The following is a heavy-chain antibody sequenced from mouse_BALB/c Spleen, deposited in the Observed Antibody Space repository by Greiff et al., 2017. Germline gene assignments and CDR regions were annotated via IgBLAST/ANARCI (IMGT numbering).Heavy chain of an antibody. Sequence: EVKLVESGGGLVQPGGSLKLSCAASGFTFSSYGMSWVRQTPDKRLELVATINSNGGSTYYPDSVKGRFTISRDNAKNTLYLQMSSLKSEDTAMYYCARVSNWDYYAMDYWGQGTSVTVSS. J-gene: IGHJ4*01. CDR1: GFTFSSYG. CDR2: INSNGGST. V-gene: IGHV5-6-3*01. D-gene: IGHD4-1*02. CDR3: ARVSNWDYYAMDY.